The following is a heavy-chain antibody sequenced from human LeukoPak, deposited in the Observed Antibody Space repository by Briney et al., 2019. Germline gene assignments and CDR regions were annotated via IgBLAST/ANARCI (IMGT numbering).Heavy chain of an antibody. D-gene: IGHD6-13*01. CDR3: VRGVGVSRFNYFDP. CDR2: IWYDASNK. J-gene: IGHJ5*02. V-gene: IGHV3-33*01. Sequence: GGSLRLSCAASGFTFTSFGMHWVRQAPGKGLEWVAVIWYDASNKYYADSVKGRFTISRDNSKNTLFLQMNSLRDDDTAVYYCVRGVGVSRFNYFDPWGQGTLVIVSS. CDR1: GFTFTSFG.